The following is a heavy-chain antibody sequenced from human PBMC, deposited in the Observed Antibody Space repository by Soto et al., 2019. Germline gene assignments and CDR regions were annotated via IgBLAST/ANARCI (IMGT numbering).Heavy chain of an antibody. Sequence: EVQLVESGGVLVQPGGSLRLSCAASGFPFSSYSMNWVRQATGKGLEWVSYIKSSSSTIYYADSVKGRFTISRDNAQNSLYLQMNSLRAEDKAGDYCARNYYDSSGPLCYWGQGTLVTVSS. V-gene: IGHV3-48*01. J-gene: IGHJ4*02. CDR2: IKSSSSTI. D-gene: IGHD3-22*01. CDR1: GFPFSSYS. CDR3: ARNYYDSSGPLCY.